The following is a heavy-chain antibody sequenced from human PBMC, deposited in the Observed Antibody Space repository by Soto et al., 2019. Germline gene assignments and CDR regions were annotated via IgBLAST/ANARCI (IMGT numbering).Heavy chain of an antibody. J-gene: IGHJ4*02. CDR1: GYTFTSYA. V-gene: IGHV1-3*01. CDR2: INAGNGNT. CDR3: ALLVPGVVAATG. Sequence: ASVKVSCRASGYTFTSYAMHWVRQAPGQRLEWMGWINAGNGNTKYSQKFQGRVTITRDTSASTAYMELSSLRSEDTAVYYCALLVPGVVAATGCGQGTLVTVPS. D-gene: IGHD2-15*01.